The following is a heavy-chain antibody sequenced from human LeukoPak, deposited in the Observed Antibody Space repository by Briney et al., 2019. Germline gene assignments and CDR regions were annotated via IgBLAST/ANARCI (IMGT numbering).Heavy chain of an antibody. J-gene: IGHJ4*02. CDR2: ISAYNGNT. CDR3: ARVLLWFGESPAYFDY. D-gene: IGHD3-10*01. CDR1: GYTFTSYG. V-gene: IGHV1-18*01. Sequence: ASVKVSCKASGYTFTSYGISWVRQAPGQGLEWMGWISAYNGNTNYAQKLQGRVTMTTDTSTSTAYMELRSLRSDATAVYYCARVLLWFGESPAYFDYWGQGTLVTVSS.